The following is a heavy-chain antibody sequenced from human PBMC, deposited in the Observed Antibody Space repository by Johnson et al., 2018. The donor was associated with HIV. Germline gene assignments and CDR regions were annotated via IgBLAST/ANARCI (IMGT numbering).Heavy chain of an antibody. D-gene: IGHD3-16*01. V-gene: IGHV3-66*01. J-gene: IGHJ3*02. Sequence: VQLVESGGGVVQPGRSLRLSCAASGFTFSSYGMHWVRQAPGKGLEWVSVIYSGGSTYYADSVKGRFTISRDNSKNRLFLQMNGLRAEDTAVCYCARDSYGGAFDIWGQGTMVTVSS. CDR3: ARDSYGGAFDI. CDR1: GFTFSSYG. CDR2: IYSGGST.